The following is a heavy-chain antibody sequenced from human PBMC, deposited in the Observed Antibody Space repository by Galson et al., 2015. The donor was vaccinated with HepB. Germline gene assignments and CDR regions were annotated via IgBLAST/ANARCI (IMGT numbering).Heavy chain of an antibody. CDR3: ASQDSSGYYYGSRFDY. CDR1: GFTFSSYW. V-gene: IGHV3-7*01. D-gene: IGHD3-22*01. Sequence: SLRLSCAASGFTFSSYWMSWVRQAPGKGLEWVANIKQDGSKKYYVDSVKGRFTISRDNAKNSLYLQMNSLRAEDTAVYYCASQDSSGYYYGSRFDYWGQGNLVPVSS. CDR2: IKQDGSKK. J-gene: IGHJ4*02.